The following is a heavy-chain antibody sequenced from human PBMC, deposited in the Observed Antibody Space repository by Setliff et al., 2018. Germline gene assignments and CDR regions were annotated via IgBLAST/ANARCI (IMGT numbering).Heavy chain of an antibody. V-gene: IGHV3-15*01. J-gene: IGHJ3*02. CDR3: KGSGWRSMAFDI. CDR2: IKSKTDGGTT. Sequence: GGSLSLSCAASGFTFSNAWMSWVRQAPGKGLEWVGRIKSKTDGGTTDYAAPVKGRFTISRDDSKNTLYLQMNSLKTEDTAVYYCKGSGWRSMAFDIWGQGTMVTVSS. CDR1: GFTFSNAW. D-gene: IGHD6-19*01.